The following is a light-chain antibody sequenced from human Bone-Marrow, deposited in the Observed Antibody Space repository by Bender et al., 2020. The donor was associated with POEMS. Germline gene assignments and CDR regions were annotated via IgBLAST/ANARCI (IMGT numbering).Light chain of an antibody. CDR1: HNNIGNYDL. J-gene: IGLJ2*01. Sequence: QSALTQPASVSGSPGQSITIACTGSHNNIGNYDLVSWYQQHPGKPPKLIISEVTKWPSGVSTRFSGSKSGNTASLAISGLQADDEADYYCCSYATGDNVVFGGGTKLTVL. CDR2: EVT. V-gene: IGLV2-23*02. CDR3: CSYATGDNVV.